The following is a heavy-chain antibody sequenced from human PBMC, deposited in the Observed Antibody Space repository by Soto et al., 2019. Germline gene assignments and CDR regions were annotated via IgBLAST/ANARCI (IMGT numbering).Heavy chain of an antibody. CDR1: GDSVSSNNAA. Sequence: SQTLSLTCAISGDSVSSNNAAWNWIRQSPSRGLEWLGRTFYRSKWHNDYALSVKSRITINPDTSKNQFSLQLKSVTPEDTAVYYCARGHTIITIFGVVMNYGMDVWGQGTTVTVSS. D-gene: IGHD3-3*01. CDR2: TFYRSKWHN. J-gene: IGHJ6*02. CDR3: ARGHTIITIFGVVMNYGMDV. V-gene: IGHV6-1*01.